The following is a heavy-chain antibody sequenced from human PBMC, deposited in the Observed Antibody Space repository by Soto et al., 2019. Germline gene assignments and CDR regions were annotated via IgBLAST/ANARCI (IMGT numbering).Heavy chain of an antibody. CDR3: ARVVPGAEAWFGP. J-gene: IGHJ5*02. CDR2: ISLYSDGT. V-gene: IGHV1-18*01. CDR1: GYTFSNYG. Sequence: ASVKVSCKTSGYTFSNYGITWVRQAPGQPLEWLGWISLYSDGTNYAQKFQGRVSMTTDTSTTTAYMELRSLRSDNTAVYYCARVVPGAEAWFGPWGQGTLVTVSS. D-gene: IGHD2-2*01.